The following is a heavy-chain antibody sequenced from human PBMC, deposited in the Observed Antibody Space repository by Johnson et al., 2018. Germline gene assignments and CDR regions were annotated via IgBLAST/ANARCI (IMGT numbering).Heavy chain of an antibody. J-gene: IGHJ6*02. Sequence: QVQLVESGGGVVLXGRSLRLXCAASGFTFSSYGMHWVRRAPGKGLEWVAVISYDGSNKYYGDSVKGRFTISSDNSKNTLYPQMNSLRAEATAVYYCAREGREGYGMDVWGQGTTVTVSS. CDR1: GFTFSSYG. CDR3: AREGREGYGMDV. D-gene: IGHD2-15*01. V-gene: IGHV3-30*03. CDR2: ISYDGSNK.